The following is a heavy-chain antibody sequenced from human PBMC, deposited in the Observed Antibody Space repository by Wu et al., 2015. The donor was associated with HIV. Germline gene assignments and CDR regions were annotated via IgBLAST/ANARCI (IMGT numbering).Heavy chain of an antibody. V-gene: IGHV1-69*05. J-gene: IGHJ4*02. CDR1: GGTFSSYA. CDR2: IIPIFGTA. CDR3: ARERRIDSSSWYLQGNYYFDY. D-gene: IGHD6-13*01. Sequence: QVQLVQSGAEVKKPGSSVKVSCKASGGTFSSYAISWVRQAPGQGLEWMGGIIPIFGTANYAQKFQGRVTITTDESTSTAYMELSSLRSEDTAVYYCARERRIDSSSWYLQGNYYFDYWGQGTLVTVSS.